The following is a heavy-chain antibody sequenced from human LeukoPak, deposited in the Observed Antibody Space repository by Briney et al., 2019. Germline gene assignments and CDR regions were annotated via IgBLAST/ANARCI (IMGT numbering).Heavy chain of an antibody. CDR3: ARRTAARNFDY. D-gene: IGHD6-13*01. J-gene: IGHJ4*02. Sequence: GGSLRLSCAASGFTFTSYSMNWVRQAPGKGLEWVSTISGGGGSTYYADSVKGRFTISRDNAKNSLYLQMNSLRAEDTAVYYCARRTAARNFDYWGQGTLVTVSS. CDR1: GFTFTSYS. CDR2: ISGGGGST. V-gene: IGHV3-23*01.